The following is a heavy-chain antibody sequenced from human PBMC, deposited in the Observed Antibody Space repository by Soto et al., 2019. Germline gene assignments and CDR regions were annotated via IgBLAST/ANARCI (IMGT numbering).Heavy chain of an antibody. V-gene: IGHV1-18*01. J-gene: IGHJ4*02. CDR3: ARDYYGSESLRSPFFY. CDR1: GYTFTNYG. Sequence: ASVKVSCKASGYTFTNYGISWVRQAPGQGLEWMGWISGHNGNTNYAQKLQGRVTMTADTSTSTAYMELRSLRSDDTAVYYCARDYYGSESLRSPFFYWGQGTLVTVSS. CDR2: ISGHNGNT. D-gene: IGHD3-10*01.